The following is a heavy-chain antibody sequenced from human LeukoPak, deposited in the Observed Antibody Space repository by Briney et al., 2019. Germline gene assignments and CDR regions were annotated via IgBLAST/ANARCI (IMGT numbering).Heavy chain of an antibody. CDR3: VRDLVATIDHYYYGMDV. V-gene: IGHV4-61*01. CDR1: GGSVSSGSYY. J-gene: IGHJ6*02. CDR2: IYNSVRT. D-gene: IGHD5-12*01. Sequence: PSETLSLTCIVSGGSVSSGSYYWSWSRQPPGKGLGWIGYIYNSVRTNYNPSLKSRVTISVDTSKNQLSLKLSSVTAADTAVYFCVRDLVATIDHYYYGMDVWGQGTTVTVSS.